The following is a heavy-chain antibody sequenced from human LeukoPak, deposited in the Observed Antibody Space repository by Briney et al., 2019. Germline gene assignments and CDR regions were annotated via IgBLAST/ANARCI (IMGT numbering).Heavy chain of an antibody. V-gene: IGHV3-23*01. D-gene: IGHD6-13*01. CDR3: AKDPEYSSSWYYDY. CDR1: GFTFSSYA. CDR2: ISGSGGST. Sequence: PGGSLRLSCAASGFTFSSYAMSWVRQAPGKGLEWVSAISGSGGSTYYADSVKGRFTISRDNSKNTLYLQMNSLRAEDTAVYYCAKDPEYSSSWYYDYWGQGTLVTVSS. J-gene: IGHJ4*02.